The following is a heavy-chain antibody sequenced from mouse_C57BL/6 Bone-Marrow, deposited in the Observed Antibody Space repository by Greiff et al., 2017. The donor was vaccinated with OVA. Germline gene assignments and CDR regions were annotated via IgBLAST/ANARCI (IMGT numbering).Heavy chain of an antibody. CDR2: IYPRDGST. D-gene: IGHD1-1*01. J-gene: IGHJ2*01. V-gene: IGHV1-85*01. CDR1: GYTFTSYD. CDR3: ASFHYYGSTPYYFDY. Sequence: QVQLQQSGPELVKPGASVKLSCKASGYTFTSYDINWVKQRPGQGLEWIGWIYPRDGSTKYNEKFKGKATLTVDTSSSTAYMELHSLTSEDSAVYFCASFHYYGSTPYYFDYWGQGTTLTVSS.